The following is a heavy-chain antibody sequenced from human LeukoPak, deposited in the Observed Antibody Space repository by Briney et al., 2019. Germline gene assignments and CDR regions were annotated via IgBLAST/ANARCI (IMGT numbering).Heavy chain of an antibody. CDR3: ARDARLEWLLGYFDY. Sequence: GGSLRLSCAASGFTFSSYWMTWVRQAPGKGLEWVSAISGSGGSTYYADSVKGRFTISRDNAKNSLYLQMNSLRAEDTAVYYCARDARLEWLLGYFDYWGQGTLVTVSS. CDR1: GFTFSSYW. D-gene: IGHD3-3*01. V-gene: IGHV3-21*01. CDR2: ISGSGGST. J-gene: IGHJ4*02.